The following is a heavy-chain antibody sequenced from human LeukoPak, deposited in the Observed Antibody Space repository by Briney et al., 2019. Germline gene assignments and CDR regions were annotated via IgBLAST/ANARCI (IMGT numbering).Heavy chain of an antibody. CDR3: ARGSLSGYDYCAFDI. J-gene: IGHJ3*02. D-gene: IGHD5-12*01. CDR1: GGSISSYY. V-gene: IGHV4-59*01. Sequence: SETLSLTCTVSGGSISSYYWSWIRHTPEKGLEWIGYIYYSASSNYNPSLKSRVTISVDTSKNQFSLRLTSVTAADSAVYYCARGSLSGYDYCAFDIWGQGTMVTVSS. CDR2: IYYSASS.